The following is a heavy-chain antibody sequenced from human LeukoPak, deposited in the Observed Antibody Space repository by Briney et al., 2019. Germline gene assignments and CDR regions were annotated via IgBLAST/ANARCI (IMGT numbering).Heavy chain of an antibody. J-gene: IGHJ4*02. CDR2: IWYDGSNK. D-gene: IGHD6-19*01. CDR1: GFTFISYR. Sequence: GRSLRLSCAASGFTFISYRMQWVRQAPGKGLEWVAVIWYDGSNKYYADSVKGRFTISRDNSKNTLYLQMNSLRAEDTAVYYCAKDISSSGWYGHYFDYWGQGTLVTVSS. V-gene: IGHV3-33*06. CDR3: AKDISSSGWYGHYFDY.